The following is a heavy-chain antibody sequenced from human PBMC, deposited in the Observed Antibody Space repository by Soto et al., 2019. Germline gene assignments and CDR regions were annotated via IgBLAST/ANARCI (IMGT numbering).Heavy chain of an antibody. CDR3: ARSDDGGSGRLSFDY. V-gene: IGHV4-31*03. D-gene: IGHD3-10*01. J-gene: IGHJ4*02. Sequence: QVQLQESGPGLVKPSQTLSLTCTVSGGSISSGGYYWSWIRQHPGKGLEWNGYIYNSGSTYYNPSLKSRVTISVDTSKNQFSLKLSSVTAADTAVYYCARSDDGGSGRLSFDYWGQGTLVTVSS. CDR1: GGSISSGGYY. CDR2: IYNSGST.